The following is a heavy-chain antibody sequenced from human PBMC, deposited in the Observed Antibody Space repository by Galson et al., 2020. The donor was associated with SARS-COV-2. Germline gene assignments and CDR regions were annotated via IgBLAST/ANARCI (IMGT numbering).Heavy chain of an antibody. CDR3: AREIFIGGGGAFDI. Sequence: SETLSLTCAVSGGSIGTSNWWSWVRQPPGKGLEWIGEIFDSGSTNYNPSFKSRVTISVDKSKNQISVKLSSVTAADTAVYYYAREIFIGGGGAFDIWGHGTMVTVSP. J-gene: IGHJ3*02. V-gene: IGHV4-4*02. CDR2: IFDSGST. CDR1: GGSIGTSNW. D-gene: IGHD3-9*01.